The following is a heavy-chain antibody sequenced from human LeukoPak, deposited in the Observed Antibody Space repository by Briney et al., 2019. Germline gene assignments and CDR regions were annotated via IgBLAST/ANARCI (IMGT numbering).Heavy chain of an antibody. CDR2: IYTSGST. D-gene: IGHD3-10*01. CDR3: ARAMVRGVMRYYYYMDV. V-gene: IGHV4-61*02. CDR1: GGSISSGSYY. J-gene: IGHJ6*03. Sequence: SETLSLTCTVSGGSISSGSYYWSWIRQPAGKGLEWIGRIYTSGSTNYNPSLKSRVTISVDTSKNQFSLKLSSVTAADTAVYYCARAMVRGVMRYYYYMDVWGKGTTVTVSS.